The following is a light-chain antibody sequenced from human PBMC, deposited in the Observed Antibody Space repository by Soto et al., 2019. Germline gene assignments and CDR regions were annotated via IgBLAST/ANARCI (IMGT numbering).Light chain of an antibody. CDR2: TAC. V-gene: IGKV1-39*01. CDR3: QQNYSTPHT. J-gene: IGKJ2*01. CDR1: QRITTY. Sequence: IHMTQSPSSLSASVGDRVTITCRASQRITTYLNWYQQKPGEAPKLLIYTACTLQRGVPSRFSGSGSGTDFTLTITSLQPEDFATYFCQQNYSTPHTFGQGTKVEIK.